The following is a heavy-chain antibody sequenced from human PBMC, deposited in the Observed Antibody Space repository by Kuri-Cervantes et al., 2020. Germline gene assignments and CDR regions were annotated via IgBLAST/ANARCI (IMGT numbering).Heavy chain of an antibody. D-gene: IGHD6-19*01. J-gene: IGHJ4*02. CDR1: GFTFSSYG. V-gene: IGHV3-30*02. CDR3: AKDVHSSGWYFDY. Sequence: GESLKISCVTSGFTFSSYGMHWVRQAPGKGLEWVAGILFDGTNTYYGDSVRGRFTISRDNSKNTLYLQMNSLRAEDTAVYYCAKDVHSSGWYFDYWGQGTLVPSPQ. CDR2: ILFDGTNT.